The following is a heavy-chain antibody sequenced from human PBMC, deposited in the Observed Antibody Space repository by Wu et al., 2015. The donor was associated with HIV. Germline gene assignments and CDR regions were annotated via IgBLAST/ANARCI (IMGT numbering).Heavy chain of an antibody. Sequence: QVQLQESGPGLVKPSETLSLTCVVSGTSVSSDYYWGWIRQTPGKGLEWIGEVNHSGTPTYKASLESRVTISLDTSKGQFSLKLKSVTAADTAIYYCARFQYHLLRRHDYPDVWGNGSAVTVSS. CDR2: VNHSGTP. V-gene: IGHV4-38-2*01. CDR1: GTSVSSDYY. D-gene: IGHD1-26*01. CDR3: ARFQYHLLRRHDYPDV. J-gene: IGHJ6*03.